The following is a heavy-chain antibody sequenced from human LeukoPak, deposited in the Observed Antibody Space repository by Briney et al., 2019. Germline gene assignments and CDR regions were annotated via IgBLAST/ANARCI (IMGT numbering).Heavy chain of an antibody. CDR1: GYTFTSYD. CDR3: AREDDYSFDP. Sequence: ASVKVSCKASGYTFTSYDINWVRQATGQGLEWMGWMNPNSGNTGYAQKFQGRVTITTDESTSTAYMELSSLRSEDTAVYYCAREDDYSFDPWGQGTLVTVSS. J-gene: IGHJ5*02. V-gene: IGHV1-8*01. CDR2: MNPNSGNT. D-gene: IGHD4-11*01.